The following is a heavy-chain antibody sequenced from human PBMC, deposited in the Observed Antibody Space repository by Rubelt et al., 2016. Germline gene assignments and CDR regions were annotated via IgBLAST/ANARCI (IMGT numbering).Heavy chain of an antibody. CDR1: GGSISSSSYY. V-gene: IGHV4-39*01. CDR3: ARAYSSGWYRGGYYFDY. D-gene: IGHD6-19*01. CDR2: IYYSGST. Sequence: QLQLQESGPGLVKPSETLSLTCTVSGGSISSSSYYWGWIRQPPGKGLEWIGSIYYSGSTYYNPSLKSRVTISVYTSKKQCSLKLSSVAAADTAVYYWARAYSSGWYRGGYYFDYWGQGTLVTVSS. J-gene: IGHJ4*02.